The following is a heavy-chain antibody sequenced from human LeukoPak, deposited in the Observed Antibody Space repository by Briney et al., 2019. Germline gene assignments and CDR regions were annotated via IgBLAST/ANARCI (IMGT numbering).Heavy chain of an antibody. CDR1: GFTFSSYA. V-gene: IGHV3-23*01. CDR2: ISGSGGST. D-gene: IGHD3-10*01. J-gene: IGHJ4*02. CDR3: ATDQSFLWFGELFDDY. Sequence: GGSLRLSCAASGFTFSSYAMSWVRQAPGKGLEWVSAISGSGGSTYYADSVKGRFTIFRDNSKNTLYLQMNSLRAEDTAVYYCATDQSFLWFGELFDDYWGQGTLVTVSS.